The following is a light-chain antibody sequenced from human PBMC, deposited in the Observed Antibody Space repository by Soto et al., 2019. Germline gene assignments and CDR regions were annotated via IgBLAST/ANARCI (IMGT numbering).Light chain of an antibody. CDR3: QQYGHSLWT. Sequence: TECPCTRSLYPGKSATLSFRASQSVSSGHLAWYQQKPGQAPRLLNYGASSRATGIPDRFSGSGSGTDFILTISRLEPEDYAVYYCQQYGHSLWTFGQGTKVDIK. J-gene: IGKJ1*01. V-gene: IGKV3-20*01. CDR2: GAS. CDR1: QSVSSGH.